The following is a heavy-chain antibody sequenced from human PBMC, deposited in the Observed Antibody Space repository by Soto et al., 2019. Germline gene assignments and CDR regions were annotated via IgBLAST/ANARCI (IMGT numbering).Heavy chain of an antibody. J-gene: IGHJ4*02. Sequence: QPGGSLRLSCAASGFTFSSYAMSWVRQAPGKGLEWVSAISGNGSSTYYADSVKGRFTISRDNSKNTLYLQMNSLRAEDMAVYYCARVVKSFWNGYDYWGQGTLVTVSS. V-gene: IGHV3-23*01. CDR2: ISGNGSST. CDR3: ARVVKSFWNGYDY. D-gene: IGHD1-1*01. CDR1: GFTFSSYA.